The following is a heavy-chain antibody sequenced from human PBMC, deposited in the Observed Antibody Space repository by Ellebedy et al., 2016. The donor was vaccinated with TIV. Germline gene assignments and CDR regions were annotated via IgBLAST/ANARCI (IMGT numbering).Heavy chain of an antibody. CDR3: ARHDFRQPYFYNYMDV. Sequence: SETLSLXCTVSGDSISGSSSRWGWIRQPPGKGLEWIGNIHYRGSTYYNPSLKSRVTISVDTSKNQFSLRLNSVTAADTAVFYCARHDFRQPYFYNYMDVWGEGTTVTVSS. V-gene: IGHV4-39*01. D-gene: IGHD3/OR15-3a*01. CDR2: IHYRGST. J-gene: IGHJ6*03. CDR1: GDSISGSSSR.